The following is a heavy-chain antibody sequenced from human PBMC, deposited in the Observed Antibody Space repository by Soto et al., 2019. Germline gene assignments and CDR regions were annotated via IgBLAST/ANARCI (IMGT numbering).Heavy chain of an antibody. CDR1: GFSLSSSGVG. CDR2: IYWDDDK. Sequence: QITLKESGPTLVKPTQTLTLTCTFSGFSLSSSGVGVGWIRQPPGKALEWLALIYWDDDKRYSPSLKNRLTITKDTSKNQVVLTMTNMDPVDTATYYCAPRRDRPEFDFWGQGTLVTVSS. V-gene: IGHV2-5*02. CDR3: APRRDRPEFDF. J-gene: IGHJ4*02.